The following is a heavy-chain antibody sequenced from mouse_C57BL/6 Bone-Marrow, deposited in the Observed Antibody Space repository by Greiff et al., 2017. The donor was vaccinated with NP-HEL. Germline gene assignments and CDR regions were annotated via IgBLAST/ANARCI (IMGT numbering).Heavy chain of an antibody. D-gene: IGHD2-3*01. CDR2: ISSGGDYT. J-gene: IGHJ3*01. Sequence: EVKLVESGEGLVKPGGSLKLSCAASGFTFSSYAMSWVRQTPEKRLEWVAYISSGGDYTYYADTVKGRFTISRDNARNTLYLQMSSLKSEETAMYYCTRDGYYLFAYWGQGTLVTVSA. V-gene: IGHV5-9-1*02. CDR1: GFTFSSYA. CDR3: TRDGYYLFAY.